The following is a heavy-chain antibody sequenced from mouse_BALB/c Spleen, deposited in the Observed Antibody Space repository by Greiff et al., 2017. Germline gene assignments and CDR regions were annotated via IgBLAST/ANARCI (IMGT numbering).Heavy chain of an antibody. CDR3: ARDSCGSSPYYYAMDY. CDR1: GFSLTGYG. D-gene: IGHD1-1*01. J-gene: IGHJ4*01. Sequence: QVQLKESGPGLVAPSQSLSITCTVSGFSLTGYGVNWVRQPPGKGLEWLGMIWGDGSTDYNSALKSRLSISKDNSKSQVFLKMNSLQTDDTARYYCARDSCGSSPYYYAMDYWGQGTSVTVSS. V-gene: IGHV2-6-7*01. CDR2: IWGDGST.